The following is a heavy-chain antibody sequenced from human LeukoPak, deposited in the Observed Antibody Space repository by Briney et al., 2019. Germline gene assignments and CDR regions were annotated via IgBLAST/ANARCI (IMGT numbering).Heavy chain of an antibody. Sequence: PGGSLRLSCAASGLTFSSYWMHWVRQAPGRGLVWVSRINSDGSIINYADSVKGRFTISRDNAKNTLYLQMNSLRADDTAVYYCARGPLTTSQRSLGYWGQGTLVTVSS. D-gene: IGHD1-14*01. J-gene: IGHJ4*02. CDR3: ARGPLTTSQRSLGY. V-gene: IGHV3-74*01. CDR1: GLTFSSYW. CDR2: INSDGSII.